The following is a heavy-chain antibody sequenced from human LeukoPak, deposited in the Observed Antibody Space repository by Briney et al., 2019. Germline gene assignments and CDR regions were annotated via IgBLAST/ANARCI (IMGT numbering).Heavy chain of an antibody. CDR2: ISAYNGNT. Sequence: ASVKVSCKASGYTFTSYGISWVRQAPGQGLEWMGWISAYNGNTNYAQKLQGRVTMTTDTSTSTAYMELRSLRSDDTAVYYCARVFNQYQLLSLSYYYYMDVWGKGTTVTISS. J-gene: IGHJ6*03. CDR3: ARVFNQYQLLSLSYYYYMDV. D-gene: IGHD2-2*01. CDR1: GYTFTSYG. V-gene: IGHV1-18*01.